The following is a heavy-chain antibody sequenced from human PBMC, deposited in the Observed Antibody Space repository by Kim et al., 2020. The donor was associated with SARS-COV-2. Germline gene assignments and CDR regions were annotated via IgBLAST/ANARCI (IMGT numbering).Heavy chain of an antibody. CDR1: GYTFTSYG. V-gene: IGHV1-18*04. CDR3: ARDKGYYYDSRGAFDI. D-gene: IGHD3-22*01. Sequence: ASVKVSCKASGYTFTSYGISWVRQAPGQGLEWMGWISAYNGNTNYAQKLQGRVTMTTDTSTSTAYMELRSLRSDDTAVYYCARDKGYYYDSRGAFDIWGQGTMVTVSS. CDR2: ISAYNGNT. J-gene: IGHJ3*02.